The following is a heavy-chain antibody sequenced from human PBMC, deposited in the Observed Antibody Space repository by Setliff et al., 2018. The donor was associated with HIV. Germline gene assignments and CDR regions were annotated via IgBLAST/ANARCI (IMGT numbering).Heavy chain of an antibody. Sequence: GASVKVSRKASGYTFTGYYMHWVRQAPGQGLEWMGRINPNSGGTNYAQKFQGRVTMTRDTSISTAYMELSRLRSDDTAVYYCARGPRCTNGVCYYYFDHWGQGTLVTVSS. CDR1: GYTFTGYY. D-gene: IGHD2-8*01. V-gene: IGHV1-2*06. J-gene: IGHJ4*02. CDR2: INPNSGGT. CDR3: ARGPRCTNGVCYYYFDH.